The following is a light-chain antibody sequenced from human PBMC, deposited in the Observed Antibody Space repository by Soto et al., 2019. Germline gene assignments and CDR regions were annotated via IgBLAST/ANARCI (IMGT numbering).Light chain of an antibody. CDR1: QSSSSIN. Sequence: EIVLTQSPATLSLSPGERATLSCRASQSSSSINLAWFQQKPGQAPRLLIYGTSTRATGIPARFSGSGSGTEFTLTISSLQSEDFEVYYCQQYNNWPITFGQGTRLEIK. CDR3: QQYNNWPIT. V-gene: IGKV3-15*01. J-gene: IGKJ5*01. CDR2: GTS.